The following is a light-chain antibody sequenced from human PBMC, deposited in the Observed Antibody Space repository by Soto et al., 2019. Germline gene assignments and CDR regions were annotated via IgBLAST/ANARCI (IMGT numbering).Light chain of an antibody. J-gene: IGKJ5*01. CDR3: QQLKSYPTT. CDR2: AAS. CDR1: QGISTY. V-gene: IGKV1-9*01. Sequence: DIQLTQSPSFLSASVGDRVTITCRASQGISTYLAWYQQKPGKAPKLLIYAASTLQSGVPSRFSGSASGKEFTLTISSLQPEDFATYYCQQLKSYPTTSGQGTRLEIK.